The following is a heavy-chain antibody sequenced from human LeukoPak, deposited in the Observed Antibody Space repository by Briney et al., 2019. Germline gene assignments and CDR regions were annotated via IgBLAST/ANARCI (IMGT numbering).Heavy chain of an antibody. CDR3: ARDIDPGYSYGYWDY. J-gene: IGHJ4*02. CDR2: MWYDGSSQ. D-gene: IGHD5-18*01. Sequence: GGSLRLSCAASGFTFSSYGMHWVRQAPGKGLEWVAVMWYDGSSQYYADSVKGRFTISRDSSKNTLYLQMNSLRAEDTALYYCARDIDPGYSYGYWDYWGQGSLVTASS. V-gene: IGHV3-33*01. CDR1: GFTFSSYG.